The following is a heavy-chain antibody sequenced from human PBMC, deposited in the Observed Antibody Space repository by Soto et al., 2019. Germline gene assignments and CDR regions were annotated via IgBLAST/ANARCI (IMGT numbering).Heavy chain of an antibody. CDR2: IYSGGST. CDR3: ARSRRDKTFQH. Sequence: VQLVETGGGLIQPGGSLRLSCAASGFTVSSNYMSWVRQAPGKGLEWVSVIYSGGSTYYADSVKGRFTISRDNSKNTLYLQMNSLRAEDTAVYYCARSRRDKTFQHWGQGTLVTVSS. J-gene: IGHJ1*01. V-gene: IGHV3-53*02. CDR1: GFTVSSNY.